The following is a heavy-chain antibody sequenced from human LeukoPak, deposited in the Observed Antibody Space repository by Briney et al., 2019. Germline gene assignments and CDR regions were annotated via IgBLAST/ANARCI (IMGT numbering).Heavy chain of an antibody. V-gene: IGHV4-59*01. Sequence: SETLSLTCTVSGGSISSYYWSWIRQPPGKGLEWIGYIYYSGSTNYNPSLKSRVTISVDTSKNQFSLKLSSVTAADTAVYYCARDIGIAARPSWFDPWGQGTLVTASS. CDR1: GGSISSYY. D-gene: IGHD6-6*01. CDR3: ARDIGIAARPSWFDP. J-gene: IGHJ5*02. CDR2: IYYSGST.